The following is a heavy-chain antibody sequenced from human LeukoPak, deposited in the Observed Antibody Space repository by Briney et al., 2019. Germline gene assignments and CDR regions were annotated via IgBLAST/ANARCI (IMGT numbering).Heavy chain of an antibody. V-gene: IGHV3-48*03. J-gene: IGHJ4*02. CDR1: GFPFSSYE. D-gene: IGHD6-19*01. CDR3: ARVGAAVAVDY. CDR2: ISSSGSTI. Sequence: QPGGSLRLSCAASGFPFSSYEMNWVRQAPGKGLEWVSYISSSGSTIYYADPVKGRFTISRDNAKNSLYLQMNSLRAEDTAVYYCARVGAAVAVDYWGQGTLVTVSS.